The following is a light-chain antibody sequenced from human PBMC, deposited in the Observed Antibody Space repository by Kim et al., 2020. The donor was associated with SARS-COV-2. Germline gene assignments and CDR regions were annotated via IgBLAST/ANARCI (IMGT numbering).Light chain of an antibody. V-gene: IGLV1-51*01. CDR2: DNN. Sequence: GQGVTISCSGSSSNIGNNYVSWYQQLPGKAPKLLIYDNNKRPSGIPDRFSGSKSGTSATLAITGLQTGDEADYHCGTWDTNLTAGVFGGGTQLTVL. CDR3: GTWDTNLTAGV. CDR1: SSNIGNNY. J-gene: IGLJ3*02.